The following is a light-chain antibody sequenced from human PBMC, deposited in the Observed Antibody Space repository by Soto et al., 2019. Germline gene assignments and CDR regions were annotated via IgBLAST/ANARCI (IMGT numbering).Light chain of an antibody. Sequence: IVVTQSPVTLSVSPGERATLSCWASQSVASSVAWYQQKPGQAPSLFIYGTSTRAAGIPAMFSGSGSGTEFTLTISSLQSEDFAVYSCEQYHNWPYTFGQGTKLDIK. J-gene: IGKJ2*01. V-gene: IGKV3-15*01. CDR2: GTS. CDR3: EQYHNWPYT. CDR1: QSVASS.